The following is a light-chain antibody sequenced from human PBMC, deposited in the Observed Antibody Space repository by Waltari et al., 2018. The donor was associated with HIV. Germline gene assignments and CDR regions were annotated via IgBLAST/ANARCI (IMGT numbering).Light chain of an antibody. CDR3: SSYAGSTVI. V-gene: IGLV2-8*01. J-gene: IGLJ2*01. CDR2: EVT. CDR1: STDVGASNY. Sequence: QSALTQPPSASGSPGQSVTIPCPGTSTDVGASNYVSWYQQHSAEATKLIIYEVTKRPSGVPDRFSGSKSGNTASLTVSVLQAEDEADFYCSSYAGSTVIFGGGTKLTVL.